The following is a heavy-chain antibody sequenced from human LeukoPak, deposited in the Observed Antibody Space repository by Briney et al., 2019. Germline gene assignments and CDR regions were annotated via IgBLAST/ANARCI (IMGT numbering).Heavy chain of an antibody. CDR2: INSDGSST. V-gene: IGHV3-74*01. Sequence: VGSLRLSCAASGFTFSSYWMHWVRQAPGKGLVWVSRINSDGSSTSYADSVKGRFTISRDNGKNTLYLQMSSLRAEDTAVYYCARPGIWERAFDIWGQGTMVTVSS. D-gene: IGHD1-1*01. J-gene: IGHJ3*02. CDR1: GFTFSSYW. CDR3: ARPGIWERAFDI.